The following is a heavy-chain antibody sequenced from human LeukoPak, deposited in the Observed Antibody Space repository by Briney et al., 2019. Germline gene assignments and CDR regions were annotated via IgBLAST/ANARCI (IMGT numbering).Heavy chain of an antibody. V-gene: IGHV4-38-2*02. CDR3: AKEGANWNYVRYFDY. D-gene: IGHD1-7*01. J-gene: IGHJ4*02. Sequence: SETLSLTCTVSGYSISNGYYWGWIRQPPGKGLEWIGIIYHSGSTYYNPYLKSRVTISVDTSKNQFSLKLSSVTAADTAVYYCAKEGANWNYVRYFDYWGQGTLVTVSS. CDR1: GYSISNGYY. CDR2: IYHSGST.